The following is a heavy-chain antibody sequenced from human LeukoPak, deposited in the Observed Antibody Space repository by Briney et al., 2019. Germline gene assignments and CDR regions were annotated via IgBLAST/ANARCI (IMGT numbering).Heavy chain of an antibody. CDR2: ISAYNGNT. CDR3: ARDHSSSSQLLDY. D-gene: IGHD2-2*01. J-gene: IGHJ4*02. Sequence: ASVKVSCKASGYTFTGYYMHWVRQAPGQGLEWMGWISAYNGNTNYAQKLQGRVAMTTDTSTSTAYMELRSLRSDDTAVYYCARDHSSSSQLLDYWGQGTLVTVSS. CDR1: GYTFTGYY. V-gene: IGHV1-18*04.